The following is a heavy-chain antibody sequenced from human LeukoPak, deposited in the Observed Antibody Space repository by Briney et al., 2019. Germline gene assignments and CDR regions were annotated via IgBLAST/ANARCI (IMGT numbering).Heavy chain of an antibody. CDR1: GFTFNSYA. CDR3: ARDQLAYSGYDTLFDY. Sequence: GGSLRLSCAASGFTFNSYAFHWVRQAPGKGLEWVAVISYDGSNKYYAESVKGRFTISRDNSKNTLYLQLNSLRPDDTAVYYCARDQLAYSGYDTLFDYWGQGTLVTVSS. J-gene: IGHJ4*02. V-gene: IGHV3-30*04. D-gene: IGHD5-12*01. CDR2: ISYDGSNK.